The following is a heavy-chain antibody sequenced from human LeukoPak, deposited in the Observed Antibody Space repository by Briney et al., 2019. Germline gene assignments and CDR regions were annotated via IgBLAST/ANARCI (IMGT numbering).Heavy chain of an antibody. CDR3: AKDPRGGYYYYGMDV. J-gene: IGHJ6*02. Sequence: PGRSLRLSCAASGFTFSSYGMHWVRQAPGKGLEWVAVISYDGSNKYYADSVKGRFTISRDNSKNTLYLRMNSLRAEDTAVYYCAKDPRGGYYYYGMDVWGQGTTVTVSS. CDR1: GFTFSSYG. CDR2: ISYDGSNK. D-gene: IGHD3-10*01. V-gene: IGHV3-30*18.